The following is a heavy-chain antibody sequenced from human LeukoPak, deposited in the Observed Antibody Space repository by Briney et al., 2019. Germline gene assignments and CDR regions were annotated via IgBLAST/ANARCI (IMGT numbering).Heavy chain of an antibody. CDR3: AGGMKSGSSGYYHLVFDY. J-gene: IGHJ4*02. V-gene: IGHV4-30-2*02. CDR2: VYHSGGT. Sequence: PSQTLSLTCTVSSGSISSGSYSWSWIRQPPGRGLEWVGYVYHSGGTYYNPSLKTPVTISVDTSKNQFSLKLSSVTAADTAVYYCAGGMKSGSSGYYHLVFDYWGQGTLVTVSS. CDR1: SGSISSGSYS. D-gene: IGHD3-22*01.